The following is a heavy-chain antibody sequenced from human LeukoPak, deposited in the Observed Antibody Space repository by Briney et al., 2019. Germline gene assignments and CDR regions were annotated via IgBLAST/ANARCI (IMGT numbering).Heavy chain of an antibody. J-gene: IGHJ6*02. CDR2: ISAYNGIT. Sequence: ASVKVSCKASGYTFTSYGISWVRQAPGQGLEWTGWISAYNGITNYAQKLQGRVTMTTDTSTSTAYMELRSLRSDDTAVYYCARGPLSNSGSYRTYYYYGMDVWGQGTTVTVSS. V-gene: IGHV1-18*01. CDR3: ARGPLSNSGSYRTYYYYGMDV. CDR1: GYTFTSYG. D-gene: IGHD1-26*01.